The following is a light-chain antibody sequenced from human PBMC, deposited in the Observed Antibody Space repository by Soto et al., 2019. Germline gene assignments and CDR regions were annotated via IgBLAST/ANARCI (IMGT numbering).Light chain of an antibody. J-gene: IGLJ3*02. CDR2: SNN. Sequence: QLVLTQPPSASGTPGQRVTISCSGSSSNIGSNTVNWYQQLPGTAPKLLIYSNNLRPSGVPDRFSGSKSGTSASLATSGLQSEDEADYYCAAWDDSLNGRVFGGGTKLTVL. V-gene: IGLV1-44*01. CDR1: SSNIGSNT. CDR3: AAWDDSLNGRV.